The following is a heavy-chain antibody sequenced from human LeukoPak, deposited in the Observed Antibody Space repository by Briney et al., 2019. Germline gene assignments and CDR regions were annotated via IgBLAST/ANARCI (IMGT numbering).Heavy chain of an antibody. CDR2: ISGSGT. D-gene: IGHD2-21*01. V-gene: IGHV3-23*01. CDR3: AKIPGDSFFDV. J-gene: IGHJ4*02. CDR1: GFSFSSFS. Sequence: GGCLRLSCVGTGFSFSSFSMNWVRQAPGKGLEWVATISGSGTYYLDSVKGPFTISRDDFRSTVYLQINSLRADDTALYYCAKIPGDSFFDVWGQGTLVTV.